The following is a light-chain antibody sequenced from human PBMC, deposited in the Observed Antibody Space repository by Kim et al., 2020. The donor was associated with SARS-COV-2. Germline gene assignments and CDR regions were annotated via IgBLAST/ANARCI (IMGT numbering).Light chain of an antibody. J-gene: IGKJ4*01. CDR3: QEYENWPPLT. V-gene: IGKV3-15*01. CDR2: GAS. Sequence: EIVMTQSPATLSVSPGERATLSCRASPSVSSNLAWYQQKPGQAPRLLIYGASTRATGIPARFSGSGSGTEFTLTISSLQSEDVAVYYCQEYENWPPLTFGGGTKVDSK. CDR1: PSVSSN.